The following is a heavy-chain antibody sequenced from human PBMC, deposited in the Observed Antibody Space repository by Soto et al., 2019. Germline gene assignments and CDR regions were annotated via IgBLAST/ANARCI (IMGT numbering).Heavy chain of an antibody. CDR2: IGTSGSDI. Sequence: PGGSLRLSCAVSGFIFSRYRMNWVRQAPGKGLEWVSSIGTSGSDIYVTDSVKGRLAIFRDNTKDLLDAHMNSLSAEDTAIFYRARGSAIIGLVYWGQGTPVTVSS. J-gene: IGHJ4*02. CDR1: GFIFSRYR. CDR3: ARGSAIIGLVY. V-gene: IGHV3-21*04. D-gene: IGHD3-10*01.